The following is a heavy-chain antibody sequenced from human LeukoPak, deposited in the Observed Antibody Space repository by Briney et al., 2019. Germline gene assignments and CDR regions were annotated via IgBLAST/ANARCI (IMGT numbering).Heavy chain of an antibody. D-gene: IGHD3-22*01. J-gene: IGHJ3*02. V-gene: IGHV4-59*12. CDR2: LYYSGST. CDR1: GGSISSFY. Sequence: SETLSLTCTVSGGSISSFYWTWIRQPPGKGLEWIGYLYYSGSTYYNPSLKSRVTMSVDTSKNQFSLRLSCVTAADTAVYYCARDRYYYDSSPYYSSDAFDIWGQGTMVTVSS. CDR3: ARDRYYYDSSPYYSSDAFDI.